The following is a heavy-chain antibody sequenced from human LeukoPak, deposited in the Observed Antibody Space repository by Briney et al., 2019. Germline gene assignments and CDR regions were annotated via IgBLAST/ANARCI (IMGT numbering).Heavy chain of an antibody. V-gene: IGHV3-23*01. J-gene: IGHJ4*02. D-gene: IGHD5-12*01. CDR1: GFTFRSYA. CDR3: AKEPRVATIEIFDY. CDR2: ISGGGAVT. Sequence: GGSLRLSCVVSGFTFRSYAMSWVRQAPGKGLEWVSSISGGGAVTYYADSVKGRFTISRDNSKNTVYLQMNSLRAEDTAVYYCAKEPRVATIEIFDYWGQGTLVTVSS.